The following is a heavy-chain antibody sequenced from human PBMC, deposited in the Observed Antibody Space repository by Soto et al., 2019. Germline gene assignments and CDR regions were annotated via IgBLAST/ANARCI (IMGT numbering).Heavy chain of an antibody. J-gene: IGHJ4*02. CDR1: GYTFVADY. Sequence: ASVKVSCKASGYTFVADYVFWLRQSAGHGLEWMGWINPKTGDTNYAQNFQGRVTMTRDTSVTTAYMELSRLTSDDTALYYCARQLAYCGGDCYTEPIDYWGQGTPVTVSS. V-gene: IGHV1-2*02. CDR2: INPKTGDT. D-gene: IGHD2-21*02. CDR3: ARQLAYCGGDCYTEPIDY.